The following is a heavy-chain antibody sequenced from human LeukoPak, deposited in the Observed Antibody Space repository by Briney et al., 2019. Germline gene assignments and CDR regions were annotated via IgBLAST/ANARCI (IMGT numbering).Heavy chain of an antibody. J-gene: IGHJ6*02. V-gene: IGHV1-2*02. CDR2: INPNSGGT. Sequence: SVKVSCKASGYTFTGYYMHWVRQAPGQGLEWMGWINPNSGGTNYAQKFQGRVTMTRDTSISTAYMELSRLRSDDTAVYYCAREAAGTFFYSGMDVWGQGTTVTVSS. D-gene: IGHD6-13*01. CDR1: GYTFTGYY. CDR3: AREAAGTFFYSGMDV.